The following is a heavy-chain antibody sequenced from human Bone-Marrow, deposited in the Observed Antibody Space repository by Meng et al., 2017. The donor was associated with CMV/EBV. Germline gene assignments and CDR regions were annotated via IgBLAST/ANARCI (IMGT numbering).Heavy chain of an antibody. Sequence: GGSLRLSCAASGFTFSSYWMHWVRQVPGKGLVWVSRINSDGSSTSYADSVKGRFTISRDNAKNTLYLQMNSLRAEDTAVYYCARDTYYYDSSGYFPLYYYYYGRDVWGQGTTVTVSS. J-gene: IGHJ6*02. D-gene: IGHD3-22*01. V-gene: IGHV3-74*01. CDR1: GFTFSSYW. CDR3: ARDTYYYDSSGYFPLYYYYYGRDV. CDR2: INSDGSST.